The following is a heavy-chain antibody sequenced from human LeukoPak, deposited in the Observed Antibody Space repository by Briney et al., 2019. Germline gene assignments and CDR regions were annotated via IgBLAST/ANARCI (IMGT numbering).Heavy chain of an antibody. Sequence: GASVKVSCKAFEYTFTSYDISWVRQATGQGLEWMGWMNPNSGNTGYAQKFQGRVTMTRNTSISTAYMELSSLTSEDTAVYYCARGRHPGPTWISEYWGQGTLVTVSS. J-gene: IGHJ4*02. V-gene: IGHV1-8*01. CDR2: MNPNSGNT. CDR3: ARGRHPGPTWISEY. D-gene: IGHD5-12*01. CDR1: EYTFTSYD.